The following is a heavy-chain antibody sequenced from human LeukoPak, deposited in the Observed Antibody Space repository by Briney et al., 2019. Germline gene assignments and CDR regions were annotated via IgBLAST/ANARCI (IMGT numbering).Heavy chain of an antibody. Sequence: ASVKVSCKASGYTFTGYYMHWVRQAPGQGLEWMGWINPNSGGTNYAQKFQGWVTMTRDTSISTAYMELSRLRSDDTAVYYCARSPRSSSWFFDYWGQGTLVTVSS. D-gene: IGHD6-13*01. J-gene: IGHJ4*02. CDR2: INPNSGGT. V-gene: IGHV1-2*04. CDR3: ARSPRSSSWFFDY. CDR1: GYTFTGYY.